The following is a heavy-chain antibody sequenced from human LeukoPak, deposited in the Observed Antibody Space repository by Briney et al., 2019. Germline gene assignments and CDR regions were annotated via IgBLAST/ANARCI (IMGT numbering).Heavy chain of an antibody. CDR3: ATGGWHRFDY. Sequence: ASVTVSCTVSGYTLTELSMHWVRQAPGKGLEWMGGFDPEDGETIYAQKFQGRVTMTEDTSTDTAYMELSSLRSEDTAVYYCATGGWHRFDYWGQGTLVTVSS. CDR1: GYTLTELS. J-gene: IGHJ4*02. CDR2: FDPEDGET. V-gene: IGHV1-24*01. D-gene: IGHD2-15*01.